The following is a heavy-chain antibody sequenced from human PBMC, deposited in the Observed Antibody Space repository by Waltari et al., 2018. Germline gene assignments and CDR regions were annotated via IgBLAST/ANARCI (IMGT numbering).Heavy chain of an antibody. CDR1: GYTFTAYY. CDR2: INPNSGGT. J-gene: IGHJ4*02. D-gene: IGHD3-22*01. Sequence: QVQLVQSGAEVKKPGASVKVSCKASGYTFTAYYMHWVRQAPGQGLEWMGWINPNSGGTLYAQKFQGRVTITRDTSISTAYMELSRLRSDDTAVYYCASNYYDSSGYYYEDYWGQGTLVTVSS. V-gene: IGHV1-2*02. CDR3: ASNYYDSSGYYYEDY.